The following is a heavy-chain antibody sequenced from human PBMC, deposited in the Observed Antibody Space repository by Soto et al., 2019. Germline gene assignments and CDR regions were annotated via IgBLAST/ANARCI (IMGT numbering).Heavy chain of an antibody. Sequence: SETLSLTCTVSGGSISGGGYYWSWIRQHPGKGLEWSGYIYYSGSTYYNPSPQSRVTISVDTSKNQFSLKLSSVTAADTAVYYCARDLRGGYGSYYYYGMDVWGQGTTVTVSS. CDR2: IYYSGST. CDR3: ARDLRGGYGSYYYYGMDV. V-gene: IGHV4-31*03. CDR1: GGSISGGGYY. J-gene: IGHJ6*02. D-gene: IGHD5-12*01.